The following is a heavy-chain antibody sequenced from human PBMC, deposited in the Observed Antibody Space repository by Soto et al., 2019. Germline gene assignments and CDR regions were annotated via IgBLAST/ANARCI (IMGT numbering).Heavy chain of an antibody. V-gene: IGHV1-46*01. CDR2: INPSGGST. J-gene: IGHJ4*02. CDR1: GYTFTSYY. D-gene: IGHD6-13*01. Sequence: GASVKVSCKASGYTFTSYYMHWVRQAPGQGLEWMGIINPSGGSTSYAQKFQGRVTMTRDTSTSTVYMELSSLRSEDTAMYYCVAGQQLGYFDYWGQGTLVTVSS. CDR3: VAGQQLGYFDY.